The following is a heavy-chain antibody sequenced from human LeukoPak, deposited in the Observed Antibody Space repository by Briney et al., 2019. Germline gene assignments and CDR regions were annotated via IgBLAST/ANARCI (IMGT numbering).Heavy chain of an antibody. CDR3: ARGFDP. J-gene: IGHJ5*02. CDR2: IYASGNT. CDR1: GGSITSGNYH. V-gene: IGHV4-61*02. Sequence: SQTLSLTCTVSGGSITSGNYHWSWIRQPAGKGLEWIGRIYASGNTNYNPSLKSRVTISVDTSKNQFSLRLSSVTAADTAVYYCARGFDPWGQGTLVTVSS.